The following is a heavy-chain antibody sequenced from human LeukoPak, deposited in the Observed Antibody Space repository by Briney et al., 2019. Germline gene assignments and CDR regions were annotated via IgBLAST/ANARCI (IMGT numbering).Heavy chain of an antibody. CDR1: GFIFTKYW. V-gene: IGHV3-74*01. CDR3: TSFYETN. D-gene: IGHD2/OR15-2a*01. CDR2: VNSDGSAT. J-gene: IGHJ4*02. Sequence: GGSLRLSCAASGFIFTKYWMHWVRQAPGKGLVWVSHVNSDGSATSYADSVKGRFTISRDNAKNTVYLHVNSLRVEDTAVYYCTSFYETNWGQGTLVTVSS.